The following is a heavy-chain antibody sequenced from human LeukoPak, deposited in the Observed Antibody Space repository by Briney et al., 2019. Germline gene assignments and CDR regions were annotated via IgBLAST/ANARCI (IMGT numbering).Heavy chain of an antibody. CDR1: GGSIISGAYS. CDR3: ARGGVVLTEDWYFDL. J-gene: IGHJ2*01. CDR2: IYYSGNT. V-gene: IGHV4-30-4*01. D-gene: IGHD1-14*01. Sequence: PSETLSLTCTVSGGSIISGAYSWSWIRQPPGKGLEWIGYIYYSGNTYSNPSLGSRLTISIDTSKSQFSLQLTSMTAADTAVYFCARGGVVLTEDWYFDLWGRGTLVTVSS.